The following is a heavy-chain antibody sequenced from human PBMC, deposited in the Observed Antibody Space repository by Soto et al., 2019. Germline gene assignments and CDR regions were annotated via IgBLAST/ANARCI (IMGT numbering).Heavy chain of an antibody. CDR3: ARGQAGIAARLNGFDP. CDR2: IYYSGST. CDR1: GGSISSGGYY. Sequence: SETLSLTCTVSGGSISSGGYYWSWIRQHPGKGLEWIGYIYYSGSTYYNPSLKSRVTISVDTSKNQFSLKLSSVTAADTAVYYCARGQAGIAARLNGFDPWGQGTVVSVSS. J-gene: IGHJ5*02. V-gene: IGHV4-31*03. D-gene: IGHD6-6*01.